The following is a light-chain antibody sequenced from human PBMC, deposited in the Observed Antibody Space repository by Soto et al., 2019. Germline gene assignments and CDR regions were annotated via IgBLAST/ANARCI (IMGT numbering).Light chain of an antibody. CDR2: DAS. Sequence: EFVFTQSPCTLSLSPFERSTLSCRASQTVRNNYLAWYQQKPGQAPRLLIYDASSRATGIPDRFSGGGSGTDFTLTISRLEPEDFAVYYCQQFSSYPLTFGGGTKVDIK. V-gene: IGKV3-20*01. CDR3: QQFSSYPLT. J-gene: IGKJ4*01. CDR1: QTVRNNY.